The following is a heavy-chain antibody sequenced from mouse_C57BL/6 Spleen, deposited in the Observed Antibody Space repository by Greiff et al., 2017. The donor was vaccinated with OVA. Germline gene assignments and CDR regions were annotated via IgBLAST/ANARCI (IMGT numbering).Heavy chain of an antibody. V-gene: IGHV1-15*01. CDR2: IDPETGGT. CDR1: GYTFTDYE. J-gene: IGHJ2*01. Sequence: QVQLQQSGAELVRPGASVTLSCKASGYTFTDYEMHWVKQTPVHGLDWIGAIDPETGGTAYNQKFKGKAILTADKSSSTAYMELRSLTSEDSAVYYCTRYYYGSSAYYFDYWGQGTTLTVSS. CDR3: TRYYYGSSAYYFDY. D-gene: IGHD1-1*01.